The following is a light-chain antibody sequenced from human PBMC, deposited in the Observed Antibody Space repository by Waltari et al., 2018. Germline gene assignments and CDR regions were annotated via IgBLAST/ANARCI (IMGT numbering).Light chain of an antibody. J-gene: IGLJ1*01. CDR2: EVT. Sequence: QSALTQSASVSGSPGQSITISCTGTSSDVGSYNLVSWYQRHPGNAPKLMIYEVTKRPSGVSNRFSGSKSGNTASLTISGLQSEDEADYYCCSYAGASTSLXVFGTGTXVTXX. CDR1: SSDVGSYNL. CDR3: CSYAGASTSLXV. V-gene: IGLV2-23*02.